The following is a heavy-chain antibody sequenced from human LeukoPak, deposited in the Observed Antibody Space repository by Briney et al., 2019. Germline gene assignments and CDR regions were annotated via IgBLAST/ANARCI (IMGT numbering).Heavy chain of an antibody. D-gene: IGHD3-22*01. V-gene: IGHV1-46*01. CDR1: GYTIPDYY. CDR2: ISPSGGA. CDR3: ARGDETSGYYRMYFDH. Sequence: GASVKVSCKASGYTIPDYYMHWVRQAPGQGPEWMGIISPSGGATYSQNFQGRVNMARDASTNTFSMELHSLSSEDTAVYYRARGDETSGYYRMYFDHWGQGTLVTVSS. J-gene: IGHJ4*02.